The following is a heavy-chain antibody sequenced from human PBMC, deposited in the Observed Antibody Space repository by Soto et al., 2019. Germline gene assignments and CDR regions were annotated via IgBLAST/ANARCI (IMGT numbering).Heavy chain of an antibody. V-gene: IGHV1-3*01. CDR1: RYTFTSYA. J-gene: IGHJ4*02. Sequence: ASVKVSCKAFRYTFTSYAIHWVRQAPGQRLEWMGWINAGNGNTKYSQKFQGRVTITRDTSASTAYMELNSLRAEDTAVYYCAKAISGYNAPLDHWGQGTRVTVSS. CDR3: AKAISGYNAPLDH. D-gene: IGHD1-20*01. CDR2: INAGNGNT.